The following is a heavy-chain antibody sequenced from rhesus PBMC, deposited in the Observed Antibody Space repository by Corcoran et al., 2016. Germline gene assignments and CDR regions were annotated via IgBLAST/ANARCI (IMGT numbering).Heavy chain of an antibody. D-gene: IGHD5-24*01. V-gene: IGHV4S6*01. CDR1: GASISSNY. Sequence: QVQLQESGPGLVKPSETLPLTCAVSGASISSNYWSWIRQPPGKGLEWIGYIYGGSGTTPNTPPLKSRVPISKATSKNQFSLRLGSVTAAAPAVYSCARGGYGFFDSWARGALATVSS. J-gene: IGHJ4*01. CDR3: ARGGYGFFDS. CDR2: IYGGSGTT.